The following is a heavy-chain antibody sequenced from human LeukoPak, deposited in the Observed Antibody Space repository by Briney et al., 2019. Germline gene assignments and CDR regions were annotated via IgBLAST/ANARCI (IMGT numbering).Heavy chain of an antibody. CDR3: ASGPTITMVRGTAVDY. D-gene: IGHD3-10*01. CDR2: ISGSGGST. V-gene: IGHV3-23*01. Sequence: PGGSLRLSCAASGFTFSSYAMSWVRQAPGKGLEWVSAISGSGGSTYYADSVKGRFTISRDNSKNTLYLQMNSLRAEDTAVYYCASGPTITMVRGTAVDYWGQGTLVTVSS. CDR1: GFTFSSYA. J-gene: IGHJ4*02.